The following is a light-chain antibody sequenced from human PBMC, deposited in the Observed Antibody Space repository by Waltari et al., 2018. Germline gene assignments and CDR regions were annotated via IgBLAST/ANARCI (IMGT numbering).Light chain of an antibody. V-gene: IGLV3-27*01. Sequence: YDLAQPFSVSVSPGQTATIPCSGDVLAEKDLRWFQQRPGQAPTSLLYNDTERPSGIPERFSGSSSGSTVTLTIRGALLEDEADYHCHAAADNNWFFGGGTKLTVL. J-gene: IGLJ2*01. CDR3: HAAADNNWF. CDR2: NDT. CDR1: VLAEKD.